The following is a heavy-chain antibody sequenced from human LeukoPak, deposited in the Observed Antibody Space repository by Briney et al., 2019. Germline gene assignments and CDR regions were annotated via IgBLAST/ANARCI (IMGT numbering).Heavy chain of an antibody. D-gene: IGHD3-22*01. CDR3: ARGDLPDYYDSSGCYQIDY. CDR2: ISAYNGNT. V-gene: IGHV1-18*01. J-gene: IGHJ4*02. CDR1: GYTFTSYG. Sequence: ASVKVSCKASGYTFTSYGISWVRQAPGQGLEWMGWISAYNGNTNYAQKLQGRVTMTTDTSTSTAYMELRSLRSDDTAVYYCARGDLPDYYDSSGCYQIDYWGQGTLVTVSS.